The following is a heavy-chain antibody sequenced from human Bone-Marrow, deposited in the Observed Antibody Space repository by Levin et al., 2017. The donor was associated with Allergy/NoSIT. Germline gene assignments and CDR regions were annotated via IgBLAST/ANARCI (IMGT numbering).Heavy chain of an antibody. Sequence: GASVKVSCKASGYTFSGYFIHWVRQAPGQGLEWMGWINPQSGDTNYAQNFQGRVSMTRDTSVSTAYMELSRLTSDDTAVYFCARGEFYYDASNYYGYAFWGQGTLVIVSS. CDR1: GYTFSGYF. CDR3: ARGEFYYDASNYYGYAF. V-gene: IGHV1-2*02. D-gene: IGHD3-22*01. J-gene: IGHJ4*02. CDR2: INPQSGDT.